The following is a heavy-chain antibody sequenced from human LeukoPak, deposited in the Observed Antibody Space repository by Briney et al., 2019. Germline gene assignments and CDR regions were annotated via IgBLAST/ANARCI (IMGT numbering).Heavy chain of an antibody. CDR3: AKAISDWALGAFDI. J-gene: IGHJ3*02. CDR1: GFTFTTFA. D-gene: IGHD6-19*01. CDR2: ISAGGGNT. Sequence: QPGGCLRLSCAASGFTFTTFAMSWVRQAPGKGLECVSAISAGGGNTYYADSVKGRFTISRDNSKNTLYLQVNSLRAEDTAVYYCAKAISDWALGAFDIWGQGTVVTVSS. V-gene: IGHV3-23*01.